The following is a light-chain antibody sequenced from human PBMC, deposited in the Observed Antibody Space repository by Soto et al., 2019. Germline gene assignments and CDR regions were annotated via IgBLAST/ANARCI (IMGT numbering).Light chain of an antibody. Sequence: EIVLTQSPATLSLSPGERATLSRRASQSVSSYLAWYQQTNGQAPRILIYDASNRDTGIPARFSGSGSGTDFTLAISRLEPEDFSVYYCQQRSNWPPTFGGGTKVDIK. CDR2: DAS. CDR1: QSVSSY. CDR3: QQRSNWPPT. J-gene: IGKJ4*01. V-gene: IGKV3-11*01.